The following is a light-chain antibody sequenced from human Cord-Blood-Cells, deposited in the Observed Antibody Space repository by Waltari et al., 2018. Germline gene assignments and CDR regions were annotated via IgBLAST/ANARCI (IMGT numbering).Light chain of an antibody. CDR1: QSISSY. J-gene: IGKJ3*01. Sequence: DIQMTQSPSSLSASVGDRVTITCRSSQSISSYLNWYQQKPGKAPKLLIYAASSLQSGIPSRFSCSVSGTDFTLTISSLQPEDFATYYCQQSYSHFGPGTKVDIK. CDR2: AAS. CDR3: QQSYSH. V-gene: IGKV1-39*01.